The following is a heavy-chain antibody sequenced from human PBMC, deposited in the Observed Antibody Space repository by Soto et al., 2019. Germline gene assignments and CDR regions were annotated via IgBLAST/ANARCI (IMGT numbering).Heavy chain of an antibody. CDR2: IKQDGSEK. V-gene: IGHV3-7*03. Sequence: GGSLRLSCAASGFTFSSYWMNWVRQAPGKGLEWVANIKQDGSEKYYVDSVRGRFTISRDNAKNSLYLQMNSLRAEDTAVYYCVRGDGGSSGWYMGYYYYNMDVWGQGTTVTV. CDR1: GFTFSSYW. D-gene: IGHD6-19*01. J-gene: IGHJ6*02. CDR3: VRGDGGSSGWYMGYYYYNMDV.